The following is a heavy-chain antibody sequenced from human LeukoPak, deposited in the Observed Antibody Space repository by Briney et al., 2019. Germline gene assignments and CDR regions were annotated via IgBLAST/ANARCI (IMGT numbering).Heavy chain of an antibody. J-gene: IGHJ4*02. Sequence: GSLRLSCVASGFTLSTFGMNWVRQAPGKGLEWVSYVSSSRTTIYYADSVKGRFTISRDDAKSSLYLQMNSLRAEDTALYYCARMSTGYYDDYWGQGTLVAVPS. CDR3: ARMSTGYYDDY. CDR1: GFTLSTFG. V-gene: IGHV3-48*01. D-gene: IGHD3-9*01. CDR2: VSSSRTTI.